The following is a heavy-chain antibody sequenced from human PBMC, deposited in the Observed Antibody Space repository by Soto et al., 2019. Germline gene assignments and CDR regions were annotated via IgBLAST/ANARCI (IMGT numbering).Heavy chain of an antibody. J-gene: IGHJ6*03. Sequence: GSLRLSCAASGFTFSSYSMNWVRQAPGKGLEWVSSISSSSSYIYYADSVKGRFTISRDNAKNSLYLQMNSLRAEDTAVYYCARVYGSGSYYMVDYYYYYMDVWGKGTTVTVSS. V-gene: IGHV3-21*01. CDR3: ARVYGSGSYYMVDYYYYYMDV. CDR2: ISSSSSYI. CDR1: GFTFSSYS. D-gene: IGHD3-10*01.